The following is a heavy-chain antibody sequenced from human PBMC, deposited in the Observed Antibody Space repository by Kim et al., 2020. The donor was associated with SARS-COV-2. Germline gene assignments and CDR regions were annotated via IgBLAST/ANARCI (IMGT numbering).Heavy chain of an antibody. J-gene: IGHJ4*02. CDR1: GFTFTSSA. D-gene: IGHD1-26*01. CDR3: AAGRPGSYYDFGY. Sequence: SVKVSCKASGFTFTSSAVQWVRQARGQRLEWIGWIVVGSGNTNYAQKFQERVTITRDMSTSTAYMELSSLRSEDTAVYYCAAGRPGSYYDFGYWGQGTLVTVSS. CDR2: IVVGSGNT. V-gene: IGHV1-58*01.